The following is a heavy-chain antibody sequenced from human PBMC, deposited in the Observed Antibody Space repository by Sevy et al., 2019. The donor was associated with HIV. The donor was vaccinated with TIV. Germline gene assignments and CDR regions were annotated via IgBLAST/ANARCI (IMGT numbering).Heavy chain of an antibody. CDR1: GGSISSYY. V-gene: IGHV4-59*01. CDR2: IYYSGST. Sequence: SETLSLTCTVSGGSISSYYWSWIRQPPGKGLEWIEYIYYSGSTNYNPPLKSRVTISVDTSKNQFSLKLSSVTAADTAVYYCARETERDAFDIWGQGTIVTVSS. J-gene: IGHJ3*02. CDR3: ARETERDAFDI.